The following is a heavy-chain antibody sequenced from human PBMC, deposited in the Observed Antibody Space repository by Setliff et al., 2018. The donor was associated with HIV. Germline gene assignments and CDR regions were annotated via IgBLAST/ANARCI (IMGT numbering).Heavy chain of an antibody. D-gene: IGHD4-17*01. Sequence: PGASLKISCKGSGYSFTSYWISWVRQMPGKGLEWVGRVRSRVNRYATDYAESVKGRFIISRDDSRNTAYLQMNNLKTEDTAIYYCAAPNHEYGYHFDYWGQGILVTVSS. V-gene: IGHV3-73*01. CDR2: VRSRVNRYAT. CDR3: AAPNHEYGYHFDY. J-gene: IGHJ4*02. CDR1: GYSFTSYW.